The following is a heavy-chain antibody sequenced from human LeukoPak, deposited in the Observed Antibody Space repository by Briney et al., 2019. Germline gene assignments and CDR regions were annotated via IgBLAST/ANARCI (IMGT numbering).Heavy chain of an antibody. D-gene: IGHD6-13*01. CDR1: GFTFSSYA. V-gene: IGHV3-30-3*01. CDR2: ISYDGSNK. J-gene: IGHJ4*02. Sequence: PGGSLRLSCAASGFTFSSYAMHWVRQAPGKGLEWVAVISYDGSNKYYADSVKGRFTTSRDNSKNTLYLQMNSLRAEDTAVYYCARDIMVRIAAAIYWGQGTLVTVSS. CDR3: ARDIMVRIAAAIY.